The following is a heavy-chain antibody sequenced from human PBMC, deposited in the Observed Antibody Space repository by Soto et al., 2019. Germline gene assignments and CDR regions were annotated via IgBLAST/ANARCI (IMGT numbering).Heavy chain of an antibody. CDR1: GGSMTSGDQY. V-gene: IGHV4-31*03. CDR3: AGGRPQRQGRNMDV. D-gene: IGHD1-1*01. J-gene: IGHJ6*02. Sequence: SETLSLTCTVTGGSMTSGDQYWTWIRHRPGEGLEWFGYINHRGSLYYNPSLKSRVSMSVDTSKNQFSLNLSSVTAADTAVYYCAGGRPQRQGRNMDVWGQGTTVTVSS. CDR2: INHRGSL.